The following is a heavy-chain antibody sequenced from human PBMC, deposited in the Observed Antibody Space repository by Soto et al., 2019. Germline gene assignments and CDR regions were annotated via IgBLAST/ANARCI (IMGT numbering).Heavy chain of an antibody. Sequence: AAVKVSCKASGYTFTSYGISWVRQAPGQGLEWMGWISAYNGNTNYAQKLQGRVTMTTDTSTSTAYMELRSLRSDDTAVYYCARDGADSSSPIRFDPWGQGTLVTVSS. V-gene: IGHV1-18*04. CDR3: ARDGADSSSPIRFDP. CDR2: ISAYNGNT. D-gene: IGHD6-6*01. J-gene: IGHJ5*02. CDR1: GYTFTSYG.